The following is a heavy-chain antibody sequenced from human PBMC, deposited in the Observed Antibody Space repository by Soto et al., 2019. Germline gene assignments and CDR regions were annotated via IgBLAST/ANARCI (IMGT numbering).Heavy chain of an antibody. D-gene: IGHD2-15*01. Sequence: ASVKVSCKASGYTFTSYGISWVRQAPGQGLEWMGWISAYNGNTNYAQKLQGRVTMTTDTSTSTAYMELRSLRSDDTAVYYCARVRVYCSGGSCYINWFDPWGQGTLVTVSS. CDR1: GYTFTSYG. V-gene: IGHV1-18*01. CDR2: ISAYNGNT. CDR3: ARVRVYCSGGSCYINWFDP. J-gene: IGHJ5*02.